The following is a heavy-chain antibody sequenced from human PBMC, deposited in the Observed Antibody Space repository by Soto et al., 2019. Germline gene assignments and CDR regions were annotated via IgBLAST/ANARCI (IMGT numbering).Heavy chain of an antibody. Sequence: QVHLQESGPGLVKPSETLSLICGVSGASISSVNWWSWVRQSPGKGLEWIGEIYHSGSTNYNPSLNSRVTMSVDKSKNQLSLQLTSVTAADTSVYYCATFSGFFTISPYDAWGQGILVTVSS. CDR3: ATFSGFFTISPYDA. V-gene: IGHV4-4*02. CDR1: GASISSVNW. J-gene: IGHJ5*02. CDR2: IYHSGST. D-gene: IGHD2-8*01.